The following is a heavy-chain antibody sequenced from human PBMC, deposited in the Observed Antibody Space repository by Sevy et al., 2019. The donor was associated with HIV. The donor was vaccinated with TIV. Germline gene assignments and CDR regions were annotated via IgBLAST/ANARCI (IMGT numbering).Heavy chain of an antibody. CDR3: XXXXXXSGNGLDV. CDR2: ISYDINNK. V-gene: IGHV3-30-3*01. CDR1: GFTFFAYT. J-gene: IGHJ6*02. Sequence: GGSLRLSCAASGFTFFAYTMHWVRQAPGKGLEWVALISYDINNKYYADSVKGRFTISRDNSKNTLYLQMNSLRPEDXXXXXXXXXXXXSGNGLDVWGQGTTVTVSS.